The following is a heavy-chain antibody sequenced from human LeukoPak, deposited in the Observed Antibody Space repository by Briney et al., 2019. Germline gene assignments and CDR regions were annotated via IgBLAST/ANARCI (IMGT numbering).Heavy chain of an antibody. CDR1: GGTFSSYA. J-gene: IGHJ6*03. CDR2: IIPIFGTA. D-gene: IGHD6-19*01. Sequence: SVKVSCKASGGTFSSYAISWVRQAPGQGLEWMGGIIPIFGTANYAQKLQGRVTMTTDTSTSTAYMELRSLRSDDTAVYYCARGSSGWYYMDVWGKGTTVTVSS. CDR3: ARGSSGWYYMDV. V-gene: IGHV1-69*05.